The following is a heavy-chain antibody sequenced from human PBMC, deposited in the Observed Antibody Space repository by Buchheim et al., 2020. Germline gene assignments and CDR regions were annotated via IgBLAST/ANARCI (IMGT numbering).Heavy chain of an antibody. V-gene: IGHV1-2*02. D-gene: IGHD2-2*01. J-gene: IGHJ5*02. Sequence: QVQLVQSGAEVKKPGASVKVSCKPSGYTFTGYYMHCARQAPGQGLEWIGWINPNSGGTNHAQKFQGRVTMTRHTSIRTPHLELSRLRSDDTAVYYCARGSRDIVVVPAAIGKIDPWGQGTL. CDR2: INPNSGGT. CDR3: ARGSRDIVVVPAAIGKIDP. CDR1: GYTFTGYY.